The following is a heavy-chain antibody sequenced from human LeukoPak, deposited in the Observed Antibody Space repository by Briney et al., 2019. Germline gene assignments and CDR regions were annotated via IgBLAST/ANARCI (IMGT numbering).Heavy chain of an antibody. D-gene: IGHD1-7*01. CDR2: INPNSGGT. Sequence: ASVKVSCKASGYTFTGYYMHWVRQAPGQGLEWMGWINPNSGGTNYAQKFQGRVTMTRDTSISTAYMELSRLRSDDTAVYYCARDMGTGTTGIDYWGQGTLVTVSS. CDR3: ARDMGTGTTGIDY. J-gene: IGHJ4*02. V-gene: IGHV1-2*02. CDR1: GYTFTGYY.